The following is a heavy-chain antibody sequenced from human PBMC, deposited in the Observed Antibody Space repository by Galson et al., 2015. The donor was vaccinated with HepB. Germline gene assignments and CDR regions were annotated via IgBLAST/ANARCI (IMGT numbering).Heavy chain of an antibody. D-gene: IGHD5-18*01. V-gene: IGHV3-7*03. Sequence: SLRICCEASGFTFSSYWMSWVRQALGKGLEWVANIKQDGSEKYYVDSVKGRFTISRDNSKNTLYLHMNSLRAEDTAIYYCAKDQARGSSSGFFDYWGQGALVSVSS. CDR1: GFTFSSYW. CDR3: AKDQARGSSSGFFDY. CDR2: IKQDGSEK. J-gene: IGHJ4*02.